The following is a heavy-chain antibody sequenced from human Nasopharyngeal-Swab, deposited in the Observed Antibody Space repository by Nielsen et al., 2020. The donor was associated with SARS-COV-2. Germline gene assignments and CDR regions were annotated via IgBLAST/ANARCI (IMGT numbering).Heavy chain of an antibody. J-gene: IGHJ5*02. CDR1: GFTFDDYA. CDR3: AKVIDDDSSGYVWFDP. CDR2: ISWNSGSI. Sequence: SLKISCAASGFTFDDYAMHWVRQAPGKGLEWVPGISWNSGSIGYADSVKGRFTISRDNAKNSLYLQMNSLRAEDTALYYCAKVIDDDSSGYVWFDPWGQGTLVTVSS. D-gene: IGHD3-22*01. V-gene: IGHV3-9*01.